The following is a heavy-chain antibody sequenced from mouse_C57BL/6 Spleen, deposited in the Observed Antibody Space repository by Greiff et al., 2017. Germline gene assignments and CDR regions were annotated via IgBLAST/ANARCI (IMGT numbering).Heavy chain of an antibody. J-gene: IGHJ4*01. Sequence: VQLQQSGPELVKPGASVKMSCKASGYSFTTYHMNWVKQSHGKSLEWIGNFNPNNGATSYNEKFKGKATLTVDQSSNTAYMELNRLTSEDSAVYYCARSGKFCYSVDYWGQGTSVTVSA. CDR2: FNPNNGAT. D-gene: IGHD1-1*01. CDR1: GYSFTTYH. V-gene: IGHV1-34*02. CDR3: ARSGKFCYSVDY.